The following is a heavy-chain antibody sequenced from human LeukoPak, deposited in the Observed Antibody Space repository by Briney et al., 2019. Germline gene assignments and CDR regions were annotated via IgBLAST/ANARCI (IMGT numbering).Heavy chain of an antibody. Sequence: GESLKISCKGSGYSFTSYWIGWVRQMPGKGLEWMGIIYPGDSDTRYSPSFQGQVTISADKSISTAYLQWSSLKAPDTAMYYCARFRELSGAHFDYWGQGTLVTVSS. CDR1: GYSFTSYW. J-gene: IGHJ4*02. CDR3: ARFRELSGAHFDY. CDR2: IYPGDSDT. V-gene: IGHV5-51*01. D-gene: IGHD1-26*01.